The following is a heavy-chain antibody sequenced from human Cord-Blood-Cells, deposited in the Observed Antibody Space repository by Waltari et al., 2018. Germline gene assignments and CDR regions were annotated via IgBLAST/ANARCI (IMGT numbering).Heavy chain of an antibody. CDR1: GDTFTCYY. Sequence: QAQLVQSGAEVKKPGASVKVSCAASGDTFTCYYMHWVRPSRGQWLEWMGWIKPNSSGTNYAQKFQGRVTMTRDTSISTAYMELSRLRSDDTAVYYCARGSSWWGPLRQENWFDPWGQGTLVTVSS. V-gene: IGHV1-2*02. CDR2: IKPNSSGT. J-gene: IGHJ5*02. CDR3: ARGSSWWGPLRQENWFDP. D-gene: IGHD6-13*01.